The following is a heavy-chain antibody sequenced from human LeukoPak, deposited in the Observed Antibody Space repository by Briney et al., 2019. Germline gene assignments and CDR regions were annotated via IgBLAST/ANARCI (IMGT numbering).Heavy chain of an antibody. CDR3: AKDTVFAALGATTGAFDY. CDR1: GFTFSSYG. V-gene: IGHV3-30*18. J-gene: IGHJ4*02. Sequence: GGSLRLSCAASGFTFSSYGMHWVRQAPGKGLEWVAVIPYDGSNKYYADSVKGRFTISRDNSKNTLYLQMNSLRAEDTAVYYCAKDTVFAALGATTGAFDYWGQGTLVTVSS. CDR2: IPYDGSNK. D-gene: IGHD1-26*01.